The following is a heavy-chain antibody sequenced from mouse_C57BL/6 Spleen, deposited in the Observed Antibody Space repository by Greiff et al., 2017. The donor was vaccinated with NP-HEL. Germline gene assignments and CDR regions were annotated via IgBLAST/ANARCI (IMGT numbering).Heavy chain of an antibody. V-gene: IGHV1-82*01. CDR2: IYPGDGDT. CDR3: ALVLLRGGAMDY. Sequence: VQLQESGPELVKPGASVKISCKASGYAFSSSWMNWVKQRPGKGLEWIGRIYPGDGDTNYNGKFKGKATLTADKSSSTAYMELSSLTSEDSAVYFCALVLLRGGAMDYWGQGTSVTVSS. CDR1: GYAFSSSW. J-gene: IGHJ4*01. D-gene: IGHD1-1*01.